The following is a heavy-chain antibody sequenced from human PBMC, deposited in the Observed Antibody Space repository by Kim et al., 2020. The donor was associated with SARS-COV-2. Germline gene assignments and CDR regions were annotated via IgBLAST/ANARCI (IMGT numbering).Heavy chain of an antibody. V-gene: IGHV3-64*01. CDR2: ISSNGGST. Sequence: GGSLRLSCAASGFTFSSYAMHWVRQAPGKGLEYVSAISSNGGSTYYANSVKGRFTISRDNSKNTLYLQMGSLRAEDMAVYYCARVGAVAGIIDYWGQGTL. D-gene: IGHD6-19*01. CDR1: GFTFSSYA. J-gene: IGHJ4*02. CDR3: ARVGAVAGIIDY.